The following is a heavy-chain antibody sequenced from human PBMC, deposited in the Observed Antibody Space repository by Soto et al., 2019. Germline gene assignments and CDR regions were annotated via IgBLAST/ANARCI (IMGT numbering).Heavy chain of an antibody. CDR1: GYTFTGYY. J-gene: IGHJ6*02. CDR2: INPNSGGT. CDR3: ASGHLEYYYYGMDV. Sequence: ASVKVSCKASGYTFTGYYMHWVRQAPGQGLEWMGWINPNSGGTNYAQKFQGWVTMTRDTSISTAYMELSRLRSDDTAVYYCASGHLEYYYYGMDVWGQGTTVTVSS. V-gene: IGHV1-2*04.